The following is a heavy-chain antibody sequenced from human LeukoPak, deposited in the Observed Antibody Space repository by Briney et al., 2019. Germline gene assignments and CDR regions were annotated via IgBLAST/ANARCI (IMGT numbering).Heavy chain of an antibody. D-gene: IGHD3-3*01. V-gene: IGHV4-30-4*01. CDR2: IYYSGST. J-gene: IGHJ5*02. CDR3: ARGITIFGVVIIDGYNWFDP. CDR1: GGSISSGDYY. Sequence: SQTLSLTCTVSGGSISSGDYYWSWIRQPPGKGLERIGYIYYSGSTYYNPSLKSRVTISVDTSKNQFSLKLSSVTAADTAVYYCARGITIFGVVIIDGYNWFDPWGQGTLVTVSS.